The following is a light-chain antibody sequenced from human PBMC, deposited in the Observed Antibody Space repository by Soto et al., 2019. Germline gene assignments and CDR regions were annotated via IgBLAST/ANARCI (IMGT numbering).Light chain of an antibody. Sequence: DIQMTQSPSTLSASVGDRVTITCRASQSISSWLAWYQQKPGKAPKLVIYKASSLESGVPSRFSGSGSGTEFTLTISSLQPDDFATYYCQQYNSYTWTFGQGTTVEIK. J-gene: IGKJ1*01. CDR3: QQYNSYTWT. CDR1: QSISSW. V-gene: IGKV1-5*03. CDR2: KAS.